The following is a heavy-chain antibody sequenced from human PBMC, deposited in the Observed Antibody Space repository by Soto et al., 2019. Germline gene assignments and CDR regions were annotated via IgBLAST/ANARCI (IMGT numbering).Heavy chain of an antibody. Sequence: QIHLVQSGAEVKKPGASVKVSCKGSGHGFTTYGITWVRQAPGQGLEWMAWISAHNGNTNYAQKLQGRVTVTRDTSTSTAYMELRSLRYDDTAVYYCARGRYGDYWGQGALVTVSS. D-gene: IGHD1-1*01. CDR3: ARGRYGDY. J-gene: IGHJ4*02. CDR2: ISAHNGNT. V-gene: IGHV1-18*01. CDR1: GHGFTTYG.